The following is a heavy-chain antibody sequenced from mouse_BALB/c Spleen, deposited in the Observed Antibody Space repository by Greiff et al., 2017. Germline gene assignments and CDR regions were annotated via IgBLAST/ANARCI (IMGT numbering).Heavy chain of an antibody. CDR2: INPDSSTI. J-gene: IGHJ3*01. D-gene: IGHD1-2*01. CDR1: GFDFSRYW. V-gene: IGHV4-1*02. CDR3: ARFTTAAY. Sequence: TASGFDFSRYWMSWVRQAPGKGLEWIGEINPDSSTINYTPSLKDKFIISRDNAKNTLYLQMSKVRSEDTALYYCARFTTAAYWGQGTLVTVSA.